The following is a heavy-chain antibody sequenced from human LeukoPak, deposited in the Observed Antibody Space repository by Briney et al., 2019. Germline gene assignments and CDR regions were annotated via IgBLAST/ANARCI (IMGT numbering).Heavy chain of an antibody. CDR1: GYSFTRYG. D-gene: IGHD2-8*02. J-gene: IGHJ4*02. Sequence: GASVKVSCKASGYSFTRYGIAWVRQAPGQGLEWMGWISAHYGHTNYAQKFQGRVTMTTYTSTSTAYMELRSLRSDDTAVYYCARDFYHGHCAGLSCFLLDYWGQGALVIVSS. V-gene: IGHV1-18*01. CDR3: ARDFYHGHCAGLSCFLLDY. CDR2: ISAHYGHT.